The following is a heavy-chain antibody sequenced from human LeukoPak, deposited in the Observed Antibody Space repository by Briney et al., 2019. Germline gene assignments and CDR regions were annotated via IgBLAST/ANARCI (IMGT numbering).Heavy chain of an antibody. CDR3: VRPIDNGSGSYYFPY. J-gene: IGHJ4*02. Sequence: GGSLRLSCAASGFSFHYYAMHWVRQAPGKGLEWVAVISYDGTNEYYADSVKGRLTISRDNSKNTLYMQMNSLRPEDTAVYHCVRPIDNGSGSYYFPYWGQGTLVTVSS. CDR2: ISYDGTNE. CDR1: GFSFHYYA. D-gene: IGHD3-10*01. V-gene: IGHV3-30-3*01.